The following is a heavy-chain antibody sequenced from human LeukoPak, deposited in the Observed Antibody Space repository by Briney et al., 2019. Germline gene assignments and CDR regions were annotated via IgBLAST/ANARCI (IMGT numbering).Heavy chain of an antibody. CDR2: IIPIFGTA. J-gene: IGHJ4*02. CDR1: GGTFSSYA. V-gene: IGHV1-69*13. Sequence: GASVKVSCKASGGTFSSYAISWVRQAPGQGLEWMGGIIPIFGTANYAQKFQGRVTITADESTSTAYMELSSLRSEDTAVYYCARVPGIAAAEGFEYWGQGTLVTVSS. CDR3: ARVPGIAAAEGFEY. D-gene: IGHD6-13*01.